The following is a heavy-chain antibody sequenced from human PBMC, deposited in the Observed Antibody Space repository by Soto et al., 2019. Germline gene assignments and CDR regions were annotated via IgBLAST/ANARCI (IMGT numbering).Heavy chain of an antibody. D-gene: IGHD4-17*01. CDR3: SREVRAYDYGDYVSFDY. J-gene: IGHJ4*02. Sequence: SETLSLTCTVSGDSISSHYWSWIRQPPGKGLEWIGYTHHSGSTNYNPSLKSRVTISVDMSKNQFSLKLSSVTAADTAAYFCSREVRAYDYGDYVSFDYWGQGTLVTVSS. CDR1: GDSISSHY. CDR2: THHSGST. V-gene: IGHV4-59*11.